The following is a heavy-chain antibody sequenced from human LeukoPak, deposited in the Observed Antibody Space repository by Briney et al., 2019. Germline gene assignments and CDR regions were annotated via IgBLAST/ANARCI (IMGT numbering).Heavy chain of an antibody. Sequence: ASVKVSCKASGYTFTGHYMHWVRQAPGQGLEWMGRIHPNSGDTIYAQIFLGRVTMTRDTSVSTAYMELSSLTSGDTAVYYCAKNLASWGQGALVTVSS. D-gene: IGHD3-3*02. CDR3: AKNLAS. V-gene: IGHV1-2*06. J-gene: IGHJ5*02. CDR2: IHPNSGDT. CDR1: GYTFTGHY.